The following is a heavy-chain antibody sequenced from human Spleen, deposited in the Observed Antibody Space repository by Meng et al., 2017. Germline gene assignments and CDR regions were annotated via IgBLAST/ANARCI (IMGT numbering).Heavy chain of an antibody. Sequence: GGSRRPSCAASGFTFSSYGMHWVRQPPGKGLEWVAVIWYDGSNKYYADSVKGRFTISRDNSKNTLYLKMDSLRAEETAVYYCARDDSSYYYDSSGYYRVYYYYGMGVWGQGTTVTVSS. J-gene: IGHJ6*02. CDR3: ARDDSSYYYDSSGYYRVYYYYGMGV. V-gene: IGHV3-33*01. CDR1: GFTFSSYG. CDR2: IWYDGSNK. D-gene: IGHD3-22*01.